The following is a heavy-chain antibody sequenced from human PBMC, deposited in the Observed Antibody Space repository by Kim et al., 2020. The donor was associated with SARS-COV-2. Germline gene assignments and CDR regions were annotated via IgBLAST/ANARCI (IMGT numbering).Heavy chain of an antibody. J-gene: IGHJ1*01. CDR3: AKDLRGSSSSEYFQH. D-gene: IGHD6-6*01. Sequence: GGSLRLSCAASRFTFSNYDMHWVRQVRQAPGKGLEWVALISYDGSNKYYADSVKGRFTISRDNSKNTLYLQMNSLRPEDTAVYYCAKDLRGSSSSEYFQHWGQGTLVTVSS. CDR1: RFTFSNYD. CDR2: ISYDGSNK. V-gene: IGHV3-30*18.